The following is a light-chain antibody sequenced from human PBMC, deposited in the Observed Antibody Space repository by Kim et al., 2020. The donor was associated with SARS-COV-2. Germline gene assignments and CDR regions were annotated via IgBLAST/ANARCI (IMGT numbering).Light chain of an antibody. J-gene: IGKJ4*01. Sequence: SAYTGGTVTISCRTSQAINNYLAWYRQKPGKVPELLIYGASTLQSGVPSKFSGSGSGTDFTLTISCMQSEDVATYYCQQYYTYPLTFGGGTKLEI. V-gene: IGKV1-8*01. CDR2: GAS. CDR3: QQYYTYPLT. CDR1: QAINNY.